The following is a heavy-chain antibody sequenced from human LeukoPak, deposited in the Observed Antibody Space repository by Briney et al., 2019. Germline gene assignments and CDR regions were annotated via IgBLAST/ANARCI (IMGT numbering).Heavy chain of an antibody. CDR2: IYHSGST. CDR1: GYSISSGYY. V-gene: IGHV4-38-2*02. D-gene: IGHD6-13*01. CDR3: ARGVIAAAIRIDYYYMDV. J-gene: IGHJ6*03. Sequence: PSETLSLTCTVSGYSISSGYYWGWIRQPPGKGLEWIGSIYHSGSTYYNPSLKSRVTISVDTSKNQFSLELSSVTAADTAVYYCARGVIAAAIRIDYYYMDVWGKGTTVTVSS.